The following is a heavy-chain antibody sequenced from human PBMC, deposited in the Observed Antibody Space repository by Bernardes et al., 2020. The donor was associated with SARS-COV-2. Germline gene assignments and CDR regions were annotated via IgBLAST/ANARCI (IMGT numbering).Heavy chain of an antibody. CDR2: VASTNDNT. J-gene: IGHJ4*02. V-gene: IGHV3-23*01. CDR1: GFTFAIYD. D-gene: IGHD1-1*01. Sequence: GGSLRLFCAGFGFTFAIYDMGWVRQAPGKGLQWVSSVASTNDNTKYADSGKGRFTISRDNSKNTLYLQMSSLRAEDTAIYYCAISLAGKGWKFDHWGQGTLVTVSS. CDR3: AISLAGKGWKFDH.